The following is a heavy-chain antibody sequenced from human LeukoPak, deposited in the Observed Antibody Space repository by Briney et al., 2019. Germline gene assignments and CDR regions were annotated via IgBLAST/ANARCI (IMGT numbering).Heavy chain of an antibody. CDR1: GYTFTGYY. J-gene: IGHJ4*02. D-gene: IGHD1-26*01. V-gene: IGHV1-2*02. CDR2: INPNSGGT. CDR3: ARERGGYWAHFDY. Sequence: ASVKVSCKASGYTFTGYYMHWVRQAPGQGLEWMGWINPNSGGTNYAQKFQGRVTMTRDTSISTAYMELSRLRSDDTAVYYCARERGGYWAHFDYWGQGTLVTVSS.